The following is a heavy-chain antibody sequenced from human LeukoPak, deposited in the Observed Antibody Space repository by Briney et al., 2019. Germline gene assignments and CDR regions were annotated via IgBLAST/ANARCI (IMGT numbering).Heavy chain of an antibody. CDR2: INHSGST. D-gene: IGHD4-23*01. V-gene: IGHV4-34*01. CDR1: GGSFSGYY. CDR3: ASPMEPATVVTPEDAFDI. J-gene: IGHJ3*02. Sequence: KPSETLSLTCAVYGGSFSGYYWSWIRQPPGKGLEWIGEINHSGSTNYNPSLKSRVTISVDTSKNQFSLKLSSVTAADTAVYYCASPMEPATVVTPEDAFDIWGQGTMVTVSS.